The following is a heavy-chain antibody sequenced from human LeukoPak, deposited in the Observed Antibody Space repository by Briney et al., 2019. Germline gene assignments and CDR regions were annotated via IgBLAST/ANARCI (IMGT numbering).Heavy chain of an antibody. CDR3: ASGKLAAAGNGYYYYGMDV. V-gene: IGHV4-59*12. J-gene: IGHJ6*02. CDR2: IYYSGST. Sequence: SETLSLTCTVSGGSISSYYWSWIRQPPGKGLEWIGYIYYSGSTNYNPSLKSRVTISVDTSKNQFSLKLSSVTAADTAVYYCASGKLAAAGNGYYYYGMDVWGQGTTVTVSS. D-gene: IGHD6-13*01. CDR1: GGSISSYY.